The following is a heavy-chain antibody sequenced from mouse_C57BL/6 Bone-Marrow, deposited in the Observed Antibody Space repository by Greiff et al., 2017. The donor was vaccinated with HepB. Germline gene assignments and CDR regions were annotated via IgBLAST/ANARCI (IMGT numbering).Heavy chain of an antibody. CDR3: ARRMKLRLRAMDY. J-gene: IGHJ4*01. V-gene: IGHV5-12*01. CDR2: ISNGGGST. D-gene: IGHD3-2*02. CDR1: GFTFSDYY. Sequence: EVQVVESGGGLVQPGGSLKLSCAASGFTFSDYYMYWVRQTPEKRLEWVAYISNGGGSTYYPDTVKGRFTISRDNAKNTLYLQMSRLKSEDTAMYYCARRMKLRLRAMDYWGQGTSVTVSS.